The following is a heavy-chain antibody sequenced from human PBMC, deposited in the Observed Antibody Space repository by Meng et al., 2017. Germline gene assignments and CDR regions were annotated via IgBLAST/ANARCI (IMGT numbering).Heavy chain of an antibody. V-gene: IGHV4-59*12. CDR3: ARNNYGDYKNWYFDL. J-gene: IGHJ2*01. CDR1: GGSISSYY. D-gene: IGHD4-17*01. Sequence: SETLSLTCTVSGGSISSYYWSWIRQPPGKGLEWIGYIYYSGSTNYNPSLKSRVTISVDTSKNQFSLKLSSVTAADTAVYYCARNNYGDYKNWYFDLWGRGTLVTVSS. CDR2: IYYSGST.